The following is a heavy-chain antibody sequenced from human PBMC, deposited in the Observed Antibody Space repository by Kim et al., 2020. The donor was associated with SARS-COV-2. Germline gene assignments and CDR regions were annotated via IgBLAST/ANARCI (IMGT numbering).Heavy chain of an antibody. Sequence: GGSLRLSCAASGFTFSSYSMNWVRQAPGKGLEWVSSISSSSSYIYYADSVKGRFTISRDNAKNSLYLQMNSLRAEDTAVYYCATIAAAGSYYYYGMDVWGQGTTVTVSS. D-gene: IGHD6-13*01. J-gene: IGHJ6*02. CDR1: GFTFSSYS. CDR3: ATIAAAGSYYYYGMDV. CDR2: ISSSSSYI. V-gene: IGHV3-21*01.